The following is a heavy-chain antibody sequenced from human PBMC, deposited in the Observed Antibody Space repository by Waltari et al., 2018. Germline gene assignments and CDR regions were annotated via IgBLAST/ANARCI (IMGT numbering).Heavy chain of an antibody. V-gene: IGHV1-3*01. J-gene: IGHJ4*02. CDR2: INAGNGNT. D-gene: IGHD6-13*01. Sequence: QVQLVQSGAEVKKPGASVKVSCKDSGYNFTSSAMHWERQAPGQRLEWMGWINAGNGNTKYSQKFQGRVTITRDTSASTAYMELSSLRSEDTAVYYCARDSGGIAAAGTGYFDYWGQGTLVTVSS. CDR1: GYNFTSSA. CDR3: ARDSGGIAAAGTGYFDY.